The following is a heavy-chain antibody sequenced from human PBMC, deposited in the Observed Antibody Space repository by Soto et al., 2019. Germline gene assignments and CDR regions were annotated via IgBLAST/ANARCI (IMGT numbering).Heavy chain of an antibody. Sequence: EVQLVESGGGLVQPGGSLRLSCAASGFTFSIYWMTWVRQAPGKGLEWVANVNQDEKKKNYADSVVGRFTISRDNAKNSLYLEMSNLRIEDTAVYYCVRDWTFRSDSYYYDRLDSWGQGSLVTVSS. D-gene: IGHD3-16*01. CDR1: GFTFSIYW. V-gene: IGHV3-7*04. CDR2: VNQDEKKK. J-gene: IGHJ4*02. CDR3: VRDWTFRSDSYYYDRLDS.